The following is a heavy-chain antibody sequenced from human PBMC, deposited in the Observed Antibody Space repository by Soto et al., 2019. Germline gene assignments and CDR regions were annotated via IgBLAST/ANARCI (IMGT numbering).Heavy chain of an antibody. CDR1: GFTFSSYA. J-gene: IGHJ4*02. D-gene: IGHD1-26*01. CDR3: ARESLLRATELSDFDY. Sequence: PGGSLRLSCAASGFTFSSYAMHWVRQAPGKGLEWVAVISYDGSNKYYADSVKGRFTISRDNSKNTLYLQMNSLRAEDTAVYYCARESLLRATELSDFDYWGQGTLVTVSS. V-gene: IGHV3-30-3*01. CDR2: ISYDGSNK.